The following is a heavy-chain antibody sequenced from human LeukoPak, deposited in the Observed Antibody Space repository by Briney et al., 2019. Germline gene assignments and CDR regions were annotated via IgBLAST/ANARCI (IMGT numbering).Heavy chain of an antibody. CDR1: GFTFSSYS. D-gene: IGHD5-24*01. CDR2: ISSSSSYI. J-gene: IGHJ4*02. V-gene: IGHV3-21*01. Sequence: GGSLRLSCAASGFTFSSYSMNWVRQAPGKGLEWVSSISSSSSYIYYADSVKGRFTISRDNAKNSLYLQMNSLRAEDTAVYYCARGLGWLQTPDYWGQGTLVTLSS. CDR3: ARGLGWLQTPDY.